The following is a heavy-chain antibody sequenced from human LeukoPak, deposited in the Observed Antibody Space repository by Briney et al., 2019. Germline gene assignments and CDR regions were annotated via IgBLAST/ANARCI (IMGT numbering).Heavy chain of an antibody. CDR1: GYTFTSYY. V-gene: IGHV1-46*01. CDR2: INPSGGST. Sequence: ASVKVSCKASGYTFTSYYMHWVRQAPGQGLEWMGIINPSGGSTSYAQKFQGRVTMTRDTSTSTVYMELSSLRSEDTAVYYCARDPFGYYYDSSGYPLFDYWGQGTLVTVSS. CDR3: ARDPFGYYYDSSGYPLFDY. D-gene: IGHD3-22*01. J-gene: IGHJ4*02.